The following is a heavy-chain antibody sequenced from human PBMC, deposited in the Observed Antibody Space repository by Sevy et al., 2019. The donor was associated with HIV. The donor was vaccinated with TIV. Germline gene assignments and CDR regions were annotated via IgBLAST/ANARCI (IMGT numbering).Heavy chain of an antibody. V-gene: IGHV3-7*01. CDR1: GFTFSDYW. J-gene: IGHJ3*02. CDR3: ASDSSYCSGDKCYEVFDI. CDR2: IKRDESVK. Sequence: GGSLRLSCAASGFTFSDYWMTWVRQAPGKDLEWVANIKRDESVKHYVESVKGRFSVSRDNVKNSLYLHMNSLRADETALNSCASDSSYCSGDKCYEVFDIWGQGTMVTVSS. D-gene: IGHD2-21*01.